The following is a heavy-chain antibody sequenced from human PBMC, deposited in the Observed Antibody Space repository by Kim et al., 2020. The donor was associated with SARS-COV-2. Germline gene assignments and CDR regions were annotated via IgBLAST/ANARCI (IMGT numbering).Heavy chain of an antibody. CDR1: GFTFSSYG. Sequence: GGSLRLSCAASGFTFSSYGMHWVRQAPGKGLEWVTFISHDGSVKYYADSVKGRFTISRDNSKNTLYLEMNSLRAEDTAVYYCTRDRRHSKVVVTAIYSPYFDYWGQGTLVTVSS. D-gene: IGHD2-21*02. CDR2: ISHDGSVK. J-gene: IGHJ4*02. CDR3: TRDRRHSKVVVTAIYSPYFDY. V-gene: IGHV3-33*05.